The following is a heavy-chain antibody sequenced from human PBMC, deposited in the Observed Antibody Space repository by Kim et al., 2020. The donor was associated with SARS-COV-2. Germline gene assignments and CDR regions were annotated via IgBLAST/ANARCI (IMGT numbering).Heavy chain of an antibody. CDR1: GFIFRRYA. D-gene: IGHD3-3*01. CDR3: AKARITILGVIDS. J-gene: IGHJ4*02. Sequence: GGSLRLSCVASGFIFRRYAMTWVRQAPGKELEWVSSIGGGDANTHYADSVKGRFTISRDNSRSTLYLQMNSLRAEDTAKYYCAKARITILGVIDSWRQGTLVTVSS. V-gene: IGHV3-23*01. CDR2: IGGGDANT.